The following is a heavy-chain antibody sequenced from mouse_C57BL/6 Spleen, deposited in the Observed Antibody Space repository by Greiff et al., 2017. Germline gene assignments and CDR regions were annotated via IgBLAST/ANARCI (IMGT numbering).Heavy chain of an antibody. J-gene: IGHJ2*01. D-gene: IGHD1-1*01. CDR3: ARSVTTVVATNFDY. Sequence: VQLQQPGAELVRPGSSVKLSCKASGYTFTSYWMHWVEQRPIQGLEWIGNIDPSDSETHYNQKFKDKATLTVDKSSSTAYMQLSSLTSEDSAVYYCARSVTTVVATNFDYWGQGTTLTVSS. CDR1: GYTFTSYW. V-gene: IGHV1-52*01. CDR2: IDPSDSET.